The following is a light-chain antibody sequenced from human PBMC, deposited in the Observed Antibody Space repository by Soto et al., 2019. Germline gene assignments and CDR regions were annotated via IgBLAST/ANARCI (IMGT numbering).Light chain of an antibody. V-gene: IGKV3-15*01. Sequence: EIVLTRSPGNLSLSPVQRASRSCMSRQSVSSGHLAWYQQKPGQAPRLIXYGASTRATAIPARFSGSGSGTQFTLTITSLQSEDFAVYYCQHYNNWPPWTFGQGTKVDIK. CDR1: QSVSSGH. CDR2: GAS. J-gene: IGKJ1*01. CDR3: QHYNNWPPWT.